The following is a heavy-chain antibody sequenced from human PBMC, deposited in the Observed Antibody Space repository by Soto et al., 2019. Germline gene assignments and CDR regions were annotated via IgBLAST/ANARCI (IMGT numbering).Heavy chain of an antibody. V-gene: IGHV3-30-3*01. Sequence: QVQLVESGGGVVQPGTSLRLSCAASGFTFSSYTMHWVRQAPGKGLHWVAVISYDGSNKYYADSVKGRFTISRDNSKNPLYLLMNSLRAEDTAVYYCARDGGGWYFDLWGRGTLVTVSS. D-gene: IGHD3-16*01. CDR1: GFTFSSYT. CDR3: ARDGGGWYFDL. CDR2: ISYDGSNK. J-gene: IGHJ2*01.